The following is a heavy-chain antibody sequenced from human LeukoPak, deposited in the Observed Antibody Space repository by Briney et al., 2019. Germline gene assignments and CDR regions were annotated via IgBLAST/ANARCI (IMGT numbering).Heavy chain of an antibody. Sequence: VRQAPGXGLEWFSVIYRLGITFYPHSVKVRFTISIDNSNNTLYLQMHSLRAEDTAVYYCARVSNYYGSGSDYWGQGTLVTVSS. CDR3: ARVSNYYGSGSDY. J-gene: IGHJ4*02. CDR2: IYRLGIT. D-gene: IGHD3-10*01. V-gene: IGHV3-66*01.